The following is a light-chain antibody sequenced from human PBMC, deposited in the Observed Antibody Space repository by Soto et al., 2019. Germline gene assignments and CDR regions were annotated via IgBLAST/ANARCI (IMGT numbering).Light chain of an antibody. CDR1: SGSIASNY. V-gene: IGLV6-57*02. CDR3: QSYDSSNYV. Sequence: FMLTQPHSVSESPGKTVTISCTGSSGSIASNYVQWYQQRPGSAPTTVIYEDNQRPSGVPDRFSGSIDSSSNSASLTISGLKTEDEADYYCQSYDSSNYVFGTGTKVTVL. J-gene: IGLJ1*01. CDR2: EDN.